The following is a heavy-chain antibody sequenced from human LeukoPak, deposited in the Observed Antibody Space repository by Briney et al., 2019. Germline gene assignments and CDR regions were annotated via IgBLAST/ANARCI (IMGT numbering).Heavy chain of an antibody. V-gene: IGHV3-64D*06. CDR3: VRGTGY. J-gene: IGHJ4*02. CDR2: ISSNGDNT. CDR1: GFTFSTYV. Sequence: GGSLRLSCSVSGFTFSTYVMHRVRQAPGKGLEYVSAISSNGDNTYYADSVKGRFTISGDNSKNTLYLQMSSLRADDTAVYYCVRGTGYWGQGTLVTVSS.